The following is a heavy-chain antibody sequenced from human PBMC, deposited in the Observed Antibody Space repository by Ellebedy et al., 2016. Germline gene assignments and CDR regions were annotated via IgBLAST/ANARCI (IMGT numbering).Heavy chain of an antibody. CDR2: MNPNSGNT. J-gene: IGHJ6*03. D-gene: IGHD3-3*01. V-gene: IGHV1-8*01. CDR1: GYTFTSYD. CDR3: ARVHYDFWSGYHYYYYYMDV. Sequence: ASVKVSXXASGYTFTSYDINWVRQATGQGLEWMGWMNPNSGNTGYAQKFQGRVTMTRNTSISTAYMELSSLRSEDTAVYYCARVHYDFWSGYHYYYYYMDVWGKGTTVTVSS.